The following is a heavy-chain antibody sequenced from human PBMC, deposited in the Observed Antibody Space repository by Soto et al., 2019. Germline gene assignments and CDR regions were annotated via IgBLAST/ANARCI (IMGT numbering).Heavy chain of an antibody. CDR2: ISGSGGST. J-gene: IGHJ6*02. Sequence: PGGSLRLSCAASGFTFSSYAMNWVRQATGKGLEWVSVISGSGGSTYYADAVKGRFTISRDNAKNSLYLQMNSLRAEDTAVYYCAREGFRAVMSYYGMDVWGRGTTVTVSS. D-gene: IGHD3-16*01. CDR3: AREGFRAVMSYYGMDV. CDR1: GFTFSSYA. V-gene: IGHV3-23*01.